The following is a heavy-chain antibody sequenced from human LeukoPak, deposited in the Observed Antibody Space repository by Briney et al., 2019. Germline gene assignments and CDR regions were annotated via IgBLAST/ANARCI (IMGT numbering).Heavy chain of an antibody. D-gene: IGHD3-22*01. V-gene: IGHV1-69*06. CDR2: IIPIFGTA. J-gene: IGHJ4*02. Sequence: SVKVSCKASGGTFSSYAISWVRQAPGQGLEWMGGIIPIFGTANYAQKFQGRVTITADKSTSTAYMELSSLRSEDTAVYYCAKDPARRYYDSSGLWGQGTLVTVSS. CDR3: AKDPARRYYDSSGL. CDR1: GGTFSSYA.